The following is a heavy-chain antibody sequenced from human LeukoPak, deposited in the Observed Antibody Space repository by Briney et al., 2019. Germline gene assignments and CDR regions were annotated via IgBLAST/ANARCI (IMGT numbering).Heavy chain of an antibody. D-gene: IGHD3-3*01. CDR2: IYYSGST. J-gene: IGHJ4*02. Sequence: PSETLSLTCTVSGGSINSDNYYWGWIRQPPGKGLEWIGSIYYSGSTYYNPSLKSRVTISVDTSKNQFSLKLSSVTAADTAVYYCARHKGSVDYDFWSGYYNPLFDYWGQGTLATVSS. CDR3: ARHKGSVDYDFWSGYYNPLFDY. V-gene: IGHV4-39*01. CDR1: GGSINSDNYY.